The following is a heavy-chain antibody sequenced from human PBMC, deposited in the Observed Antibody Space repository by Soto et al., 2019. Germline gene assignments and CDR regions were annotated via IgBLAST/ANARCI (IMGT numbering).Heavy chain of an antibody. CDR1: GFTVSSNY. J-gene: IGHJ1*01. Sequence: PGGSLRLSCAASGFTVSSNYMIRVRQAPGKGLEWVSVIYSGGSTYYADSVKGRFTISRDNSKNTPYLQMNSLRAEDTAVYYCARASGSSGWYDAEYFQHWGQGTLVTVSS. V-gene: IGHV3-66*01. CDR3: ARASGSSGWYDAEYFQH. D-gene: IGHD6-19*01. CDR2: IYSGGST.